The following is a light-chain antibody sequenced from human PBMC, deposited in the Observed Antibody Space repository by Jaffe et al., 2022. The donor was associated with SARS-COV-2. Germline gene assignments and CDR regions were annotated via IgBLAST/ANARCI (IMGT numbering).Light chain of an antibody. CDR1: QSLLHTNGYNY. V-gene: IGKV2-28*01. CDR3: MQALQTPYT. CDR2: LNS. Sequence: DIVMTQSPLSLPVTPGEPASISCRSSQSLLHTNGYNYLDWFLQKPGQSPQLLIYLNSNRASGVPDRFSASGSGRNFTLRISRVEADDVGLYYCMQALQTPYTFGQGTKLEIK. J-gene: IGKJ2*01.